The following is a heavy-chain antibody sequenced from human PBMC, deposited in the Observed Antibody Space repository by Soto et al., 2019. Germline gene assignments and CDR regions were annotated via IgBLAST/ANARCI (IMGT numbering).Heavy chain of an antibody. CDR1: GGSIRNVY. V-gene: IGHV4-59*01. J-gene: IGHJ4*01. Sequence: SETLSLTCTVSGGSIRNVYWSWIRQAPGKGLEWIGFIFHRGNAKYNPSLKSRVTISVDTSKNQFSLSLDSVTAADTAVYFCARAHAPTLPFDYWGQGTLVTVSS. D-gene: IGHD2-15*01. CDR3: ARAHAPTLPFDY. CDR2: IFHRGNA.